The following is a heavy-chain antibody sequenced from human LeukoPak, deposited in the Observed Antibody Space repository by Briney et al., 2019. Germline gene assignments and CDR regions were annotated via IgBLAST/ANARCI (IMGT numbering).Heavy chain of an antibody. V-gene: IGHV4-4*07. J-gene: IGHJ4*02. CDR3: ARDTDYDFWSGYFDY. Sequence: SETLSLTCTVSGGSISSYYWSWIRQPAGKGLEWIGRIYTSGSTNYNPSLKSRVTMSVDTSENQFSLKLSSVTAADTAVYYCARDTDYDFWSGYFDYWGQGTLVTVSS. CDR2: IYTSGST. D-gene: IGHD3-3*01. CDR1: GGSISSYY.